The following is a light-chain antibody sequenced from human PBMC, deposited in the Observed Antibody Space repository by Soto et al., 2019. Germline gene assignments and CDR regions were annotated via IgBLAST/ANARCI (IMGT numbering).Light chain of an antibody. CDR1: QSGSGNF. Sequence: EVVMTQSPDTLSVSPGERATLSCRASQSGSGNFLAWYQQKPGQAPRLLIYYASIRATGIPDRFSGSGSGTDFTLTISRLQREDFAVYYCQHYGDPSWAFGQGTKVDIK. CDR2: YAS. V-gene: IGKV3-20*01. CDR3: QHYGDPSWA. J-gene: IGKJ1*01.